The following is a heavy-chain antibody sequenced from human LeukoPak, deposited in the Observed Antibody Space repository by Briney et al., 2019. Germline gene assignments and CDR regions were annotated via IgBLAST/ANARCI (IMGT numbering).Heavy chain of an antibody. CDR2: IYYSGST. J-gene: IGHJ3*02. Sequence: SQTLSLTCTVSGVSISSGDYYWRWLRQPPGKGLEWIGYIYYSGSTYYNPSLKSRVTISVDTSKNQFSLKLSSVTAADTAVYYCARVVVPAARVVAFDIWGQGTMVTVSS. CDR1: GVSISSGDYY. D-gene: IGHD2-2*01. V-gene: IGHV4-30-4*01. CDR3: ARVVVPAARVVAFDI.